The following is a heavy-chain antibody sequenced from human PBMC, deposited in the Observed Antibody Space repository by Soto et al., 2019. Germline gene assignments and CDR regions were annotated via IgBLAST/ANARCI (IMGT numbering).Heavy chain of an antibody. CDR2: IYYSGST. CDR1: GGSISSGDYY. D-gene: IGHD6-19*01. J-gene: IGHJ4*02. Sequence: SETLSLACTVSGGSISSGDYYWSWIRQPPGKGLEWIGYIYYSGSTYYNPSLKSRVTISVDTSNNQFSMKLSSVTAADTAVYYCARENIEVAGTPNSFDYSGQETLVTLSS. CDR3: ARENIEVAGTPNSFDY. V-gene: IGHV4-30-4*01.